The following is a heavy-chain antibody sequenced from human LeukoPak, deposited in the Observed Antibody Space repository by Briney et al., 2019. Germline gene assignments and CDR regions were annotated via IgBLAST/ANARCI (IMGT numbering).Heavy chain of an antibody. Sequence: SETLSLTCTVSGGSISSYYWSWIRQPPGKGLEWIGYVYYSGSTNYNPSLKSRVTISVDTSKNQFSLKLSSVTAADTAVYYCAREVSEKAFDIWGQGTMVTVSS. CDR2: VYYSGST. V-gene: IGHV4-59*01. CDR3: AREVSEKAFDI. J-gene: IGHJ3*02. CDR1: GGSISSYY. D-gene: IGHD3-3*01.